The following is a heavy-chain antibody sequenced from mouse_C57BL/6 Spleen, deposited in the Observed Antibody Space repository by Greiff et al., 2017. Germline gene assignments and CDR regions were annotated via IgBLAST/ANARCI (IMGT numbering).Heavy chain of an antibody. CDR2: ISYDGSN. CDR1: GYSITSGYY. J-gene: IGHJ3*01. Sequence: DVKLVESGPGLVKPSQSLSLTCSVTGYSITSGYYWNWIRQFPGNKLEWMGYISYDGSNNYNPSLKNRISITRDTSKNQFFLKLNSVTTEDTATYYCAREDDYDPAWFAYWGQGTLVTVSA. CDR3: AREDDYDPAWFAY. D-gene: IGHD2-4*01. V-gene: IGHV3-6*01.